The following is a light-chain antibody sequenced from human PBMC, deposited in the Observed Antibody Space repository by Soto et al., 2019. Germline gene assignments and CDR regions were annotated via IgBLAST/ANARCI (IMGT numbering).Light chain of an antibody. Sequence: EIVLTQSPATLSLSPGERATLSCRASQSVTNNVAWYQQRPGQAPRLLIYDTSHRATGIPARFSGSGSGTDFTLTISSLELEDFAVYYCQQRKNWPLTFGGGTKVEIK. J-gene: IGKJ4*01. CDR1: QSVTNN. V-gene: IGKV3-11*01. CDR3: QQRKNWPLT. CDR2: DTS.